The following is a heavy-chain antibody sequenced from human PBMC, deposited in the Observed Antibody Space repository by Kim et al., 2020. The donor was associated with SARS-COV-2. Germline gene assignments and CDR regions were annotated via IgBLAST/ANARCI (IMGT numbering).Heavy chain of an antibody. CDR1: GFTVSSNY. V-gene: IGHV3-53*01. CDR2: IYSGGST. J-gene: IGHJ3*02. D-gene: IGHD3-3*01. CDR3: ASANDYDFWSGYYGLAFDI. Sequence: GGSLRLSCAASGFTVSSNYMSWVRQAPGKGLEWVSVIYSGGSTYYADSVKGRFTISRDNSKNTLYLQMNSLRAEDRAVYYCASANDYDFWSGYYGLAFDIWGQGTMVTVSS.